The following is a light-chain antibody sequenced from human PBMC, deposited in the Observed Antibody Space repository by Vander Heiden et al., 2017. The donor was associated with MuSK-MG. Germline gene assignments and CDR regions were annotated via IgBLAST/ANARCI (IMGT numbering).Light chain of an antibody. CDR1: QSVSSN. Sequence: DTVLPQSPATLSVSAGERATLSCRASQSVSSNLAWYQQKPGQAPRLLIYGASTRATGIPARFSGSGSGTEFTLTISSLQTEDFAIYYCQQCKNWPLTFGGGTKVEIK. CDR3: QQCKNWPLT. CDR2: GAS. V-gene: IGKV3-15*01. J-gene: IGKJ4*01.